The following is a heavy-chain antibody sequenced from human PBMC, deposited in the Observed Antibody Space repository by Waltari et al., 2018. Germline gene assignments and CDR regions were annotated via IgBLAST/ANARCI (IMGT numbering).Heavy chain of an antibody. CDR1: GFSLSTSGMC. CDR2: IDWDDDK. V-gene: IGHV2-70*15. D-gene: IGHD2-21*02. J-gene: IGHJ4*02. CDR3: ARIGPCGGDCYSMDY. Sequence: QVTLRESGPALVKPTQTLTLTCTFSGFSLSTSGMCVSWIRQPPGKALEWLARIDWDDDKYYSTSLKTRLTISKDTSKNQVVLTMTNMDPVDTATYNCARIGPCGGDCYSMDYWGQGTLVTVSS.